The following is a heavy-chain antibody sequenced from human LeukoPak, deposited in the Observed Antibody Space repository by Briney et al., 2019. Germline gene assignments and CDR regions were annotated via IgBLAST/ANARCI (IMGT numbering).Heavy chain of an antibody. CDR1: GGSFSSSSYY. CDR2: IYCSGST. V-gene: IGHV4-39*07. J-gene: IGHJ5*02. D-gene: IGHD3/OR15-3a*01. Sequence: SETLSLTCTVSGGSFSSSSYYWGWIRQPPGKGLVWFGSIYCSGSTYYNPSRKGRVTITVDTSKNQFFLKLSAVTAADTAVDYCARVGREFDHWGQGTLVTVSS. CDR3: ARVGREFDH.